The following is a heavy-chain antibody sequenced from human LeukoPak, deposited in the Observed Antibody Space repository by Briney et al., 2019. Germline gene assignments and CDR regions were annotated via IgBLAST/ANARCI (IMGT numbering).Heavy chain of an antibody. D-gene: IGHD6-19*01. CDR3: AKALSSGWYEGAADY. CDR2: ISWNSGSI. V-gene: IGHV3-9*01. J-gene: IGHJ4*02. CDR1: GFTFDDYA. Sequence: GRSLRLSCAASGFTFDDYAMHWVRHAPGKGLEWVSGISWNSGSIGYADSVKGRFTISRDNAKNSLYLQMNSLRAEDTALYYCAKALSSGWYEGAADYWGQGTLVTVSS.